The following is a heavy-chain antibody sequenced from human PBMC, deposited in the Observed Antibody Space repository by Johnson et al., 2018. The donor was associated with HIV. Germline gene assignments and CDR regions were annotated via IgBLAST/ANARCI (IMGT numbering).Heavy chain of an antibody. D-gene: IGHD3-22*01. CDR2: LSGSGSNT. CDR3: ARGGSSGYYIFRAFDI. CDR1: GFTFSSYA. J-gene: IGHJ3*02. V-gene: IGHV3-23*04. Sequence: VQLVESGGGLVQPGGSLRLSCAASGFTFSSYAMSWVRQAPGKGLEWVSILSGSGSNTYYADSVKGRFTISRDNSKNTLYLQMNRLRAEDTAVYYCARGGSSGYYIFRAFDIWGQGTMVTVSS.